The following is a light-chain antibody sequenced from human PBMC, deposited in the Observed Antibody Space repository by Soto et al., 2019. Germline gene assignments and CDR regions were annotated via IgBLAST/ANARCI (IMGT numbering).Light chain of an antibody. J-gene: IGLJ1*01. CDR2: EVN. CDR3: SSYAGINNLGV. V-gene: IGLV2-8*01. CDR1: SSDVGGYKY. Sequence: QSALTQPPSASGSPGQSGTISCTETSSDVGGYKYVSWYQQHPGKAPKLMIFEVNKRPSGVPDRFSGSKSGNTASLTVSGLQAEDEADYYCSSYAGINNLGVFGTGTKVTVL.